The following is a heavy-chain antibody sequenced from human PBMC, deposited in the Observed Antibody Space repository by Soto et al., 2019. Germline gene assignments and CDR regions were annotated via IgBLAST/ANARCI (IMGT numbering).Heavy chain of an antibody. Sequence: QVQLQQWGAGLLKPSETLSLTCAVYGGSFSGYYWSWIRQPPGKGLEWIGEINHSGSTNYNPSLKSRVTISVDTSNNQFSLKLSSVTAADTAVYYCARGPMAAAGYYYYGMDVWGQGTTVTVSS. CDR3: ARGPMAAAGYYYYGMDV. V-gene: IGHV4-34*01. J-gene: IGHJ6*02. CDR2: INHSGST. D-gene: IGHD6-13*01. CDR1: GGSFSGYY.